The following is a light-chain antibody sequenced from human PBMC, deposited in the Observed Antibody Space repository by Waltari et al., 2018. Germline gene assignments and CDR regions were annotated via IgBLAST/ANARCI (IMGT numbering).Light chain of an antibody. Sequence: QSALTQPASVSGSPGQSITLSCTGTSRDVGTYNLVPWYQSHSGKGSKVMIYEGSKRPSGGSNRFSGSESGNTASLTISGLQAEDEADYYCCSYAGGTTSVLFGGGTKLTVL. CDR3: CSYAGGTTSVL. V-gene: IGLV2-23*01. CDR2: EGS. CDR1: SRDVGTYNL. J-gene: IGLJ2*01.